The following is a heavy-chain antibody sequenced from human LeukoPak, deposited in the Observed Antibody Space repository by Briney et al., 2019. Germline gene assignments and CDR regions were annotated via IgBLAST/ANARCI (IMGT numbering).Heavy chain of an antibody. CDR2: MYCSGSS. V-gene: IGHV4-4*07. D-gene: IGHD2-8*01. J-gene: IGHJ3*02. CDR3: ARVLCVSNGICYAFDI. Sequence: SETLSLTCTVSGTFISPYHWSWFRQSAGKGLEWIGLMYCSGSSNYSPSLKSRLTISPDNSKNQFSLRLSSVTAADTAVYYCARVLCVSNGICYAFDIWGQGTTVIVSS. CDR1: GTFISPYH.